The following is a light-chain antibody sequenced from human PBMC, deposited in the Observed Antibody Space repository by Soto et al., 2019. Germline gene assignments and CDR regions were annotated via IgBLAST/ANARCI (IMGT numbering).Light chain of an antibody. CDR3: STLVV. Sequence: QSALTQPASVSGSPGQSITIPCIGTSSDVGPYNYVSWYQQHPGKAPTLMIYEVSNRPSGVSNRFSGSRSGNTASLTISGLQPEDEADSYCSTLVVFGGGTKLTVL. CDR1: SSDVGPYNY. J-gene: IGLJ2*01. V-gene: IGLV2-14*01. CDR2: EVS.